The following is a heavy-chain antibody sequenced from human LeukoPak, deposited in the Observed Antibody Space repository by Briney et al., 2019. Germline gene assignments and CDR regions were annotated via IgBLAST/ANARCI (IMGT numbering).Heavy chain of an antibody. CDR3: ARDFGYYYDSSGYYDY. D-gene: IGHD3-22*01. V-gene: IGHV3-74*01. Sequence: GGSLRLSCAASGFIFSDYWMYWVRQVPGKGLVWVSRISGDGRDTRYADSVKGRFTVSRDNAKNTLYLQMNSLRAEDTAVYYCARDFGYYYDSSGYYDYWGQGTLVSVSS. CDR2: ISGDGRDT. CDR1: GFIFSDYW. J-gene: IGHJ4*02.